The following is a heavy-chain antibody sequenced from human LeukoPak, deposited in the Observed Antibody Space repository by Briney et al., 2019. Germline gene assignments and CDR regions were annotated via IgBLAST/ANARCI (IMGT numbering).Heavy chain of an antibody. D-gene: IGHD3-22*01. Sequence: PSETLSLTCTVSGVSISSFYWCWIRQPPGKGLEWIGYIYYSGSTNYNPSLKSRVTISLDTSQNQFSLKLSSVTAADTAVYYCARVGEYYDSSGLDYWGQGTLVTVSS. CDR2: IYYSGST. J-gene: IGHJ4*02. V-gene: IGHV4-59*01. CDR3: ARVGEYYDSSGLDY. CDR1: GVSISSFY.